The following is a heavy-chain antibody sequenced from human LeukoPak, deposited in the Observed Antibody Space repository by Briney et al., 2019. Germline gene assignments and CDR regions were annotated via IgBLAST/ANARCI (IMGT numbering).Heavy chain of an antibody. CDR1: GGSISSSSYY. D-gene: IGHD3-16*01. CDR2: IYYSGNT. CDR3: ARQRGGIFDY. Sequence: SETLSLTCTVSGGSISSSSYYWGWIRQPPGKGLEWIGSIYYSGNTSYHPSLESRVTISVDTSKNQFSLKLSSATAADTAVYYCARQRGGIFDYWGQGTLVTVSS. V-gene: IGHV4-39*01. J-gene: IGHJ4*02.